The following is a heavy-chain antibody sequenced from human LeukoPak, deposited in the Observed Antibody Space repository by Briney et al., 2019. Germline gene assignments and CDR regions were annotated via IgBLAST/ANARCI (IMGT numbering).Heavy chain of an antibody. CDR3: ARDIRYCSSTNCYTSP. D-gene: IGHD2-2*02. CDR2: INPNSGGT. Sequence: ASVKVSCKASGYTFTGYYMHWVRQAPGQGLEWMGRINPNSGGTNYAQKFQGRVTMTRDTSISTAYMELSRLRSDDTAVYYCARDIRYCSSTNCYTSPWGQGTMVTVSS. V-gene: IGHV1-2*06. CDR1: GYTFTGYY. J-gene: IGHJ3*01.